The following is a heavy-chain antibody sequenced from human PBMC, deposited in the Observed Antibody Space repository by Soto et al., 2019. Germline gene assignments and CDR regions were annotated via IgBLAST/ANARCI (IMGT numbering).Heavy chain of an antibody. V-gene: IGHV1-18*01. CDR3: ARPSTSYGDYGWSFAY. D-gene: IGHD4-17*01. CDR2: VSAHTGDS. Sequence: QVQLVQSGAEVKKPGASVKVSCKASGYPFGGYAIGWVRQAPGQGLEWMGWVSAHTGDSGYAQRFQGRVTLTTETSTSTAYMELRGLRSDDTAVYYCARPSTSYGDYGWSFAYWGQGTLVTVSS. CDR1: GYPFGGYA. J-gene: IGHJ4*02.